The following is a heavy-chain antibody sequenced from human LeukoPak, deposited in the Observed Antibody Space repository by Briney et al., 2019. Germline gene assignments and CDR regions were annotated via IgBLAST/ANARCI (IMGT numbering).Heavy chain of an antibody. Sequence: GASVKVSCKLSGYTLTELSMHWVRQTPGKGLEWMGGFDPADGETVYAHKFQVRLTMTEDTSTNTAYMELTSLRSEDTAVYYCAADGGGLSSVVTPRSSPFDYWGQGTLVTVSS. CDR3: AADGGGLSSVVTPRSSPFDY. D-gene: IGHD4-23*01. CDR1: GYTLTELS. V-gene: IGHV1-24*01. J-gene: IGHJ4*02. CDR2: FDPADGET.